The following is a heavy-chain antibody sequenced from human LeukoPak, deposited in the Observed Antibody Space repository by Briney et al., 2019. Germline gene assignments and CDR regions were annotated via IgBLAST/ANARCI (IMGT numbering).Heavy chain of an antibody. CDR2: IYYSGNT. J-gene: IGHJ4*02. V-gene: IGHV4-39*07. D-gene: IGHD3-10*01. Sequence: SETLSLTCTVSGGSISSSSYYWGWIRQPPGKGLEWIGSIYYSGNTNYNPSLKSRVTIAVDTSKNQFSLKLSSVTAADTAVYYCARVIGTYGLEFDYWGQGTLVTVSS. CDR3: ARVIGTYGLEFDY. CDR1: GGSISSSSYY.